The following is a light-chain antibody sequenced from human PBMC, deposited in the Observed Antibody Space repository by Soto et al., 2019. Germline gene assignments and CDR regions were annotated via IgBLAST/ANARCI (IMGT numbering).Light chain of an antibody. CDR2: EGR. CDR3: CSYAGSYTLI. Sequence: QSALTQPASVSGSPGQSITISCTGTSSDVGSYNLVSWYQQHQGKAPKLMIYEGRKRPSGVSNRFSGSKSGNTASLTISGLQPEDEADYYCCSYAGSYTLIFGGGTKVTVL. V-gene: IGLV2-23*01. CDR1: SSDVGSYNL. J-gene: IGLJ2*01.